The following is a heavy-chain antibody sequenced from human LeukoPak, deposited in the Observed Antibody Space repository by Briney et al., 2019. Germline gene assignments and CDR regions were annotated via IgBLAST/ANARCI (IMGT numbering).Heavy chain of an antibody. J-gene: IGHJ5*02. Sequence: PSETLSLTCAVSGGSISSYYWNWIRQPPGKGLEWIGYIYYSGSTNYNPSLKSRVTISVDTSKNQFSLNLTSVAAADTAVYYCARFTPQGYGWGGYNRFDPWGQGTLVTVSS. V-gene: IGHV4-59*01. CDR1: GGSISSYY. CDR3: ARFTPQGYGWGGYNRFDP. D-gene: IGHD3-16*01. CDR2: IYYSGST.